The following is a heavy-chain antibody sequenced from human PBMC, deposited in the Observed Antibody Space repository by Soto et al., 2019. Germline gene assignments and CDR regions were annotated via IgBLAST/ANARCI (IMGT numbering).Heavy chain of an antibody. CDR1: GFTFSNAW. CDR2: IKSKTDGGTT. CDR3: TTGFLEWLFHYYYYGMDV. Sequence: GGSLRLSCAASGFTFSNAWMNWVRQAPGKGLEWVGRIKSKTDGGTTDYAAPVKGRFTISRDDSKNTLYLQMNSLKTEDTAVYYCTTGFLEWLFHYYYYGMDVWGQGTTVTVSS. V-gene: IGHV3-15*07. D-gene: IGHD3-3*01. J-gene: IGHJ6*02.